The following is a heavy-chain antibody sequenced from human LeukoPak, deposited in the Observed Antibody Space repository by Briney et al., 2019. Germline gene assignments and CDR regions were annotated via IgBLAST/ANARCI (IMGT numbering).Heavy chain of an antibody. Sequence: ASVKVSCKASGYTFTSYDINWVRQATGQGLEWMGWMNPNSGNTGYAQKFQGRVTMTRNTSISTAYMELSSLRSEDTAVYYCARLRYSGYDGTSNWFDPWGQGTLVTVSS. D-gene: IGHD5-12*01. CDR3: ARLRYSGYDGTSNWFDP. J-gene: IGHJ5*02. CDR1: GYTFTSYD. V-gene: IGHV1-8*01. CDR2: MNPNSGNT.